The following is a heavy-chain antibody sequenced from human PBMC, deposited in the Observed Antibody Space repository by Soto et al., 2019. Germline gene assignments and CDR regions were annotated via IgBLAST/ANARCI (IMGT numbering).Heavy chain of an antibody. Sequence: PGGSLRLSCAASGFTFSSYGMHWVRQAPGKGLEWVAVISYDGSNKYYADSVKGRFTISRDNSKNTLYLQMNSLRAEDTAVYYCAKAKKGGRYNWLDHWGQGT. CDR2: ISYDGSNK. D-gene: IGHD3-16*01. V-gene: IGHV3-30*18. CDR3: AKAKKGGRYNWLDH. J-gene: IGHJ5*01. CDR1: GFTFSSYG.